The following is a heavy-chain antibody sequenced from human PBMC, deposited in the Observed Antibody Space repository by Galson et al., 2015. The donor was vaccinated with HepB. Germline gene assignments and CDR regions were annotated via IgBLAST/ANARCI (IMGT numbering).Heavy chain of an antibody. V-gene: IGHV4-31*03. Sequence: TCTVSGASVSGTSYYWSWFRQHPGKGLESVGHIHPSGTIYYNPSLASRATISVDTSANQFSVNLDSVTAADTAMYYCARGPDYSKAGYWGQGVLVIVSS. CDR2: IHPSGTI. J-gene: IGHJ4*02. D-gene: IGHD4-11*01. CDR1: GASVSGTSYY. CDR3: ARGPDYSKAGY.